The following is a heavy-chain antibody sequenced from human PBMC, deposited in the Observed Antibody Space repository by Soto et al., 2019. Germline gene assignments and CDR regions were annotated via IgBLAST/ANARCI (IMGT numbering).Heavy chain of an antibody. Sequence: QVQLVQSWTEVKKPGSSVTVSCKASGGTFNKYAIDWVRQAPGQGLEWMGGITLLFGTPNYVQRCQGRVTISADEVTSTAYMELRSLRSDDTGVYYCARQFDYDTSGYYYAYWGQGTLVTVSS. D-gene: IGHD3-22*01. CDR2: ITLLFGTP. CDR3: ARQFDYDTSGYYYAY. V-gene: IGHV1-69*01. CDR1: GGTFNKYA. J-gene: IGHJ4*02.